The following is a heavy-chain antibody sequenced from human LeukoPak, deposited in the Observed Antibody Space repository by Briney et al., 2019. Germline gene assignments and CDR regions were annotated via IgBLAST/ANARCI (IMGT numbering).Heavy chain of an antibody. CDR3: AKGSFYCNGNSCPQYYYYMDV. Sequence: PGGSVRLSCAASGYTFSRHGIHWVRQAPGKGLEWVAFIRYDGRDKYYADSVKGRFTISRDDSKNTLYLQMNSLRVEDTAVYYCAKGSFYCNGNSCPQYYYYMDVWGKGTTVTVSS. CDR1: GYTFSRHG. D-gene: IGHD2/OR15-2a*01. V-gene: IGHV3-30*02. J-gene: IGHJ6*03. CDR2: IRYDGRDK.